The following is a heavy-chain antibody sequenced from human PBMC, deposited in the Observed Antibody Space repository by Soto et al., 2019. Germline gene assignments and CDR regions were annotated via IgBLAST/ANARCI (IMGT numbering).Heavy chain of an antibody. CDR2: IYPGDSDT. D-gene: IGHD3-3*01. CDR3: ARHARDFWSGYPGGQNDY. CDR1: GYSFTSYW. J-gene: IGHJ4*02. V-gene: IGHV5-51*01. Sequence: GESLKISCKGSGYSFTSYWIGWVRQMPGKGLEWMGIIYPGDSDTRYSPSFQGQVTISADKSISTAYLQWSSLKASDTAMYYCARHARDFWSGYPGGQNDYWGQGTLVTVSS.